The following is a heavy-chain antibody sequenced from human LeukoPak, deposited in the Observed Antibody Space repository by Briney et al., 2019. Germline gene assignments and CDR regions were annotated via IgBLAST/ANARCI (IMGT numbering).Heavy chain of an antibody. CDR2: IYYSGST. D-gene: IGHD1-14*01. CDR3: ARLTTAFQAFDS. J-gene: IGHJ4*02. Sequence: SETLSLTCTVSGGSISSSSYFWAWIRQPPGKGLEWIGSIYYSGSTYYNPSLNSRVTISVDTSKNQFSLNLSSVTAADTAVYYCARLTTAFQAFDSWGQGTLVTVSS. CDR1: GGSISSSSYF. V-gene: IGHV4-39*01.